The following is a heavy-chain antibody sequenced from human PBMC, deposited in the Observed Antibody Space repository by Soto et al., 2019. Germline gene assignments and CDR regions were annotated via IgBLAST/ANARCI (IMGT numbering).Heavy chain of an antibody. CDR1: GAPISTGNW. J-gene: IGHJ5*01. V-gene: IGHV4-4*02. CDR2: IYHGGNT. Sequence: QVHLQESGPRLVQSSGTLSLTCGVSGAPISTGNWWTWVRQPPGKGLEWIGEIYHGGNTNYRPSLKSRVTISVDKSKNQFSLRLSSVTAADTAVYYCPRHSSYYYDSSAYYDSWGQGTLVTVSS. D-gene: IGHD3-22*01. CDR3: PRHSSYYYDSSAYYDS.